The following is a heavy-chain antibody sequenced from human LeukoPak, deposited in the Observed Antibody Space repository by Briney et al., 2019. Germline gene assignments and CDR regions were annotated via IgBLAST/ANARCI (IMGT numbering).Heavy chain of an antibody. V-gene: IGHV1-2*02. J-gene: IGHJ4*02. CDR3: ARDTDDSSGFDY. D-gene: IGHD3-22*01. CDR1: GYTFTSYY. CDR2: INPNSGGT. Sequence: ASVKVSCKASGYTFTSYYMHWVRQAPGQGLEWMGWINPNSGGTNYAQKFQGRVTMTRDTSISTAYMELSRLRSDDTAVYYCARDTDDSSGFDYWGQGTLVTVSS.